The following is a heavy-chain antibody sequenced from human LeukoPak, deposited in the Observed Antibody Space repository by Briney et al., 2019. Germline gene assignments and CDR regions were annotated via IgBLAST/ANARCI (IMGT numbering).Heavy chain of an antibody. V-gene: IGHV3-21*04. CDR1: GFAFSTLT. D-gene: IGHD1-26*01. CDR3: AKDREFDL. CDR2: ISSTSSYI. J-gene: IGHJ2*01. Sequence: KPGGSLRLSCAASGFAFSTLTMNWVRQAPGKGLELVSSISSTSSYIYYADSVKGRFTISRDNAKNSLYLQMNSLRAEDTAVYYCAKDREFDLWGRGTLVTVSS.